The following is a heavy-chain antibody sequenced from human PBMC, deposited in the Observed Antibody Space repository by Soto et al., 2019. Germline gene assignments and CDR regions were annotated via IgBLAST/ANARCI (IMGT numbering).Heavy chain of an antibody. CDR3: AIYDSSGAYNGMYV. Sequence: SVKVSCKASGYTFTSYVINWVRQAPRQGLERMGGIIPIFGTSNYAQKIQGRVTITADKSTSTAYMELSSLRSEYTAVYYCAIYDSSGAYNGMYVWGQETTVTVSS. CDR1: GYTFTSYV. D-gene: IGHD3-22*01. CDR2: IIPIFGTS. V-gene: IGHV1-69*06. J-gene: IGHJ6*02.